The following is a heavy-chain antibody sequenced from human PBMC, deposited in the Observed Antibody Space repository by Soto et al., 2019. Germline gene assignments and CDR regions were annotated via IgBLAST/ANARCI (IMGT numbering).Heavy chain of an antibody. CDR1: GHTLTELS. D-gene: IGHD3-22*01. Sequence: QVQMVQSGAEVKKPGASVKVSCKVSGHTLTELSMHWVRQAPGKGLEWVGGFHHEEGETVYAQKFQGRVTMTEDSSTDTAYMELSKLRSDDSAVYFCATGSYDSSAYNPPECDSWGQGTLVTVAS. V-gene: IGHV1-24*01. J-gene: IGHJ4*02. CDR3: ATGSYDSSAYNPPECDS. CDR2: FHHEEGET.